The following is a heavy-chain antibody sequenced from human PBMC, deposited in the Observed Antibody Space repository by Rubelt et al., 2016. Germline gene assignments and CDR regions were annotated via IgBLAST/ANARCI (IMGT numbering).Heavy chain of an antibody. V-gene: IGHV4-34*02. J-gene: IGHJ5*02. D-gene: IGHD5-12*01. CDR2: INHSGTT. CDR1: GGSFSGYY. Sequence: QVQLQQWGAGLLKPSETLSLTCAVFGGSFSGYYWSWIRQPPGKGLEWIGEINHSGTTNYNPSLKSRVNISVDTSKNQFPLGLTRVRSSRTAVYYCARDRASGSLTAWFDPWGQGTLVTVTS. CDR3: ARDRASGSLTAWFDP.